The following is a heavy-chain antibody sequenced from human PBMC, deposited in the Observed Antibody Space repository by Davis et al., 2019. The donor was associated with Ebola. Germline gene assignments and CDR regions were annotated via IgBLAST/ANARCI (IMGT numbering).Heavy chain of an antibody. CDR3: ARSGLSFGVVKYHYGMDA. J-gene: IGHJ6*04. V-gene: IGHV3-23*01. D-gene: IGHD3-3*01. CDR1: VITFSSYA. CDR2: ISGSGGNT. Sequence: GGSLRLSCADSVITFSSYAMTWVRQAPGKGLEWVSAISGSGGNTYYADSVKGRFTISRDNSKKTTYLQMNSLRGEDTAVYYCARSGLSFGVVKYHYGMDAWGKGTTVTVSS.